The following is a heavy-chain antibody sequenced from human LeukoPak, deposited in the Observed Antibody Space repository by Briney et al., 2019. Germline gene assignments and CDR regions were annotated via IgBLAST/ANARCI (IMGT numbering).Heavy chain of an antibody. J-gene: IGHJ3*02. CDR2: IIPILGIA. CDR3: ARGLQLNPDAFDI. CDR1: GGTFSSYA. D-gene: IGHD5-24*01. V-gene: IGHV1-69*04. Sequence: GASVKVSCKASGGTFSSYAISWVRQAPGQGLEWMGRIIPILGIANYAQKFQGRVTITADKSTSTAYMELSSLRSEDTAVYYCARGLQLNPDAFDIWGQGTMVTVSS.